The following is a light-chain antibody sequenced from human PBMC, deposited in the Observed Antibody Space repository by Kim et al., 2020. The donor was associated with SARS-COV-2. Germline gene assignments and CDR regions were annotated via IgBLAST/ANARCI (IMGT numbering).Light chain of an antibody. Sequence: SASVGARVTITCRATQIVDTFLAWYQQKPGNAPNLLIYQASNLQIGVPSRFSGSGSGAEFTLTISSLQPDDFATYYCQHYIRFPYTFGQGTKLEI. CDR3: QHYIRFPYT. J-gene: IGKJ2*01. CDR2: QAS. V-gene: IGKV1-5*03. CDR1: QIVDTF.